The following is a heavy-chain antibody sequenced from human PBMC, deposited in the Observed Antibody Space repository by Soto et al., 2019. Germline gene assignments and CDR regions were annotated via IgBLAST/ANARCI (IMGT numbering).Heavy chain of an antibody. CDR1: GFTFSSYA. CDR2: ISGSGGST. CDR3: AKALRGLYYFDY. V-gene: IGHV3-23*01. Sequence: LRLSCAASGFTFSSYAMSWVRQAPGKGLAWVSAISGSGGSTYYADSVKGRFTISRDNSKNTLYLQMNSLRAEDTAVYYCAKALRGLYYFDYWGQGTLVTVSS. J-gene: IGHJ4*02. D-gene: IGHD1-26*01.